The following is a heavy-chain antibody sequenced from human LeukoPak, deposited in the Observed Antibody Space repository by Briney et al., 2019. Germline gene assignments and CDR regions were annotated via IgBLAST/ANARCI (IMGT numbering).Heavy chain of an antibody. Sequence: GRSLRLSCAASGFTFSSYGMHWVRQAPGKGLEWVAVISYDGSNKYYADSVKGRFTISRDNSKNTLYLQMNSLRAEDTAVYYYAKDLGYSYGYLDYFDYWGQRTPVTVSS. CDR3: AKDLGYSYGYLDYFDY. D-gene: IGHD5-18*01. CDR1: GFTFSSYG. J-gene: IGHJ4*02. CDR2: ISYDGSNK. V-gene: IGHV3-30*18.